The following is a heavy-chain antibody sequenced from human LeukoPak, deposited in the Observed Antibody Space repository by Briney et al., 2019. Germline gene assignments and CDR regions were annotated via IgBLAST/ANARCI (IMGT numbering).Heavy chain of an antibody. CDR3: AKGSAAYSGSFPGLFDY. D-gene: IGHD1-26*01. CDR2: IRYDGSNK. V-gene: IGHV3-30*02. Sequence: GGSLGLSCAASGFTFSSYGMHWVRQAPGKGLEWVAFIRYDGSNKYYADSVKGRFTISRDNSKNTLYLQMNSLRAEDTAVYYCAKGSAAYSGSFPGLFDYWGQGTLVTVSS. CDR1: GFTFSSYG. J-gene: IGHJ4*02.